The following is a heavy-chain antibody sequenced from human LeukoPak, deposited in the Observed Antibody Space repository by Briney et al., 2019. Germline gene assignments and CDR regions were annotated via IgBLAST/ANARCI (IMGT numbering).Heavy chain of an antibody. CDR3: ASLRYSDY. Sequence: GRSLRLSCAASGFTFSSYAMHWVRQAPGKGLEWVAVISYDGSNKYYADSVKGRFTISRDNSKNTLYLQMNSLRAEDTAVYYCASLRYSDYWGQGTLVTVSS. CDR1: GFTFSSYA. V-gene: IGHV3-30-3*01. CDR2: ISYDGSNK. D-gene: IGHD5-18*01. J-gene: IGHJ4*02.